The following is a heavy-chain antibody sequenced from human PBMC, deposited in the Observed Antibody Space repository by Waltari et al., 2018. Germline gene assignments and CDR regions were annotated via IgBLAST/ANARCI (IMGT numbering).Heavy chain of an antibody. V-gene: IGHV3-9*01. J-gene: IGHJ4*02. Sequence: EVQLVESGGGLVQPGRSLRLSCAASGFTFDDYAMHWFRQAPGKGLEWVSGISWNSGSIGYADSVKGRFTISRDNAKNSLYLQMNSLRAEDTALYYCAKGIIAVAGTIDYWGQGTLVTVSS. CDR3: AKGIIAVAGTIDY. CDR1: GFTFDDYA. CDR2: ISWNSGSI. D-gene: IGHD6-19*01.